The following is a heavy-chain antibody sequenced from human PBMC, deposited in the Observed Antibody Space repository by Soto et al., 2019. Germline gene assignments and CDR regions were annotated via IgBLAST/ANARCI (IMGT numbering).Heavy chain of an antibody. D-gene: IGHD4-17*01. J-gene: IGHJ4*02. CDR2: ISYDGSNK. CDR1: GFTFSSYA. V-gene: IGHV3-30-3*01. CDR3: ARVYGGNSGGDY. Sequence: QVQLVESGGGVVQPGRSLRLSCAASGFTFSSYAMHWVRQAPGKGLEWVAVISYDGSNKYYADSVKGRFTISRDNSKNTLYLQMNSLRAEDTAVYYCARVYGGNSGGDYWGQGTLVTVSS.